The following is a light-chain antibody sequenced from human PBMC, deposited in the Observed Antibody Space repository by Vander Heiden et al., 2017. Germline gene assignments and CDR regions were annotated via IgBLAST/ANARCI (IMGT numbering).Light chain of an antibody. CDR1: EGISSY. CDR3: QQYYSYPLT. Sequence: AIRMTQSPSSLSASTGDRVTIPGRAIEGISSYLAWYQQKPGKAPKLLIYAASTLQSGVPSRFSGSGSGTDFTLTISCLQSEDFATYYCQQYYSYPLTFGGGTKVEIK. J-gene: IGKJ4*01. CDR2: AAS. V-gene: IGKV1-8*01.